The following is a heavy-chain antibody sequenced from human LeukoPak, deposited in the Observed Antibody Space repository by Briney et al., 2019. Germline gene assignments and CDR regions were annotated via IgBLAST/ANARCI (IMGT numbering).Heavy chain of an antibody. Sequence: PGGSLRLSCAVSGFTFSSYALHWVRQAPGKGLEWVAVISYNGNNKYYADSVKGRFTISRDNSKNTLYLQMNSLRAEDTAVYYCAKERILEMVVAATPDYWGQGTLVTVSS. CDR3: AKERILEMVVAATPDY. J-gene: IGHJ4*02. CDR1: GFTFSSYA. CDR2: ISYNGNNK. D-gene: IGHD2-15*01. V-gene: IGHV3-30-3*01.